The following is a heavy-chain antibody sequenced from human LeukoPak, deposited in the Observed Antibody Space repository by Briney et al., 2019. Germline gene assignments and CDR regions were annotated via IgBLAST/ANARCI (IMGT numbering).Heavy chain of an antibody. J-gene: IGHJ6*03. CDR2: ISSSSSYI. CDR3: AGPPSCSGGSCPDDYYYMDV. CDR1: GFTFSSYS. V-gene: IGHV3-21*01. D-gene: IGHD2-15*01. Sequence: GGSLRLSCAASGFTFSSYSMNWVRQAPGKGLEWVASISSSSSYIDYTDSVKGRFTISRDNAKHSLYLQLNSLRAEDTAVYYCAGPPSCSGGSCPDDYYYMDVWGKGTTVTVSS.